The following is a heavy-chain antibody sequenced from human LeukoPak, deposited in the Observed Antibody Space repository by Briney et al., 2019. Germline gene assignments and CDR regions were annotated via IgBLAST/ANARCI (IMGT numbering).Heavy chain of an antibody. V-gene: IGHV3-23*01. CDR2: ISGSGGST. D-gene: IGHD5-12*01. CDR3: AKSQWLHTYYYMDV. J-gene: IGHJ6*03. Sequence: PGGSLRLSCAASGFTFSSYAMSWVRQAPGKGLEWVSAISGSGGSTYYADSVKGRFTISRDNSKNTLYLQMNSLRAEDTAVYYCAKSQWLHTYYYMDVWGKGTTVTVSS. CDR1: GFTFSSYA.